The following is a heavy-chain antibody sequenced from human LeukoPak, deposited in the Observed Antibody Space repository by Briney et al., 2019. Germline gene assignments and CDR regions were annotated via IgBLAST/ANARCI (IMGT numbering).Heavy chain of an antibody. V-gene: IGHV3-48*01. CDR1: GFTFSSYS. J-gene: IGHJ3*02. D-gene: IGHD3-9*01. CDR3: ARDMYYDILTGSKVDI. CDR2: ISSSSSTI. Sequence: GGSLRLSCAVSGFTFSSYSMNWVRQAPGKGLEWVSYISSSSSTIYYADSVKGRFTISRDNAKNSLYLQMNSLRAEDTAVYYCARDMYYDILTGSKVDIWGQGTMVTVSS.